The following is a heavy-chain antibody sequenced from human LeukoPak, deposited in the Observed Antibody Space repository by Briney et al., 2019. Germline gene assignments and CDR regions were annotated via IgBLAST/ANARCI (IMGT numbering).Heavy chain of an antibody. Sequence: GGSLRLSCAASGFTFSDSAIHWVRQASGKGLEWVGRIRDKGYGHATAYAASVKGRFTLSRDDSRNTAYLQMNSLKTEDTALYYCTTPNEGNWFDPWGQGTLVTVSS. D-gene: IGHD2-8*01. V-gene: IGHV3-73*01. CDR1: GFTFSDSA. J-gene: IGHJ5*02. CDR2: IRDKGYGHAT. CDR3: TTPNEGNWFDP.